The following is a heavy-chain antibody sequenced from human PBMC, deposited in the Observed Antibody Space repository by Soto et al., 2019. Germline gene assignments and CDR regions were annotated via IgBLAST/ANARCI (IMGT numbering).Heavy chain of an antibody. CDR3: ARQTLGYSDSSGFFDN. CDR1: GYSFTNYW. CDR2: IAPADSYT. J-gene: IGHJ4*02. D-gene: IGHD3-22*01. V-gene: IGHV5-10-1*01. Sequence: GESLKISCAASGYSFTNYWISWVRQMPGKGLEWMGRIAPADSYTYYSPSFQGHITISVDKSLGTAYLQWSSLKASDTAMYYCARQTLGYSDSSGFFDNWGQGTLVTVYS.